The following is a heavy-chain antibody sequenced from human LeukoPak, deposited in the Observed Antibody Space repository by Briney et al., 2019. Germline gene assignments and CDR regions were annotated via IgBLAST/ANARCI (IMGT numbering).Heavy chain of an antibody. CDR3: AREVLYCTNGVCYQDLYYYYGMDV. CDR1: GYTFTIYG. Sequence: ASVKVSCTASGYTFTIYGISWVRQAPGQGLEWMGWISAYNGNTNYAQKLQGRVTMTTDTSTSTAYMELRSLRSDDTAVYYCAREVLYCTNGVCYQDLYYYYGMDVWGQGTTVTVSS. J-gene: IGHJ6*02. D-gene: IGHD2-8*01. CDR2: ISAYNGNT. V-gene: IGHV1-18*01.